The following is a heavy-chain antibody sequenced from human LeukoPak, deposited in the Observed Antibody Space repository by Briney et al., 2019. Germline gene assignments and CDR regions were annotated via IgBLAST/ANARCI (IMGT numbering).Heavy chain of an antibody. Sequence: GGSLRLSCAASGFTFSNYGMHWVRQAPGKGLEGVAFIRHDGSKKYYADSVKRRFTISRDDSKNTVYLQMYSLITDDTAVHYCAKASGRSAYGLDSWGQGTLVTVFS. D-gene: IGHD3-16*01. CDR2: IRHDGSKK. CDR3: AKASGRSAYGLDS. V-gene: IGHV3-30*02. J-gene: IGHJ4*02. CDR1: GFTFSNYG.